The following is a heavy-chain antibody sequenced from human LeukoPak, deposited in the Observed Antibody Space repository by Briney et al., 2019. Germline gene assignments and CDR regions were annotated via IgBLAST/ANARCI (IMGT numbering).Heavy chain of an antibody. V-gene: IGHV1-8*01. D-gene: IGHD5-12*01. CDR2: MNPNSGNT. J-gene: IGHJ4*02. CDR3: AREDGCREKRPTTSDY. CDR1: GYTFTSYD. Sequence: ASVEVSCKASGYTFTSYDINWVRQATGQGLEWMGWMNPNSGNTGYAQKFQGRVTMTRNTSISTAHMELSSLRSEDTAVYYCAREDGCREKRPTTSDYCGQGTLVTVSS.